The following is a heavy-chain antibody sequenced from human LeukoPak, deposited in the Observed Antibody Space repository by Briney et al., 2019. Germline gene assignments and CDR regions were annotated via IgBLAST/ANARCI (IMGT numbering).Heavy chain of an antibody. Sequence: SETLSLTCAVYGGSFSGYYWSWIRQPPGKGLEWIGEINHSGSTNYNPSLKSRVTISVDTSKNQFSLKLSSVTAADTAVYYCAREDYYGSGRDSKSYYYGMDVWGQGTTVTVSS. CDR3: AREDYYGSGRDSKSYYYGMDV. D-gene: IGHD3-10*01. CDR1: GGSFSGYY. CDR2: INHSGST. J-gene: IGHJ6*02. V-gene: IGHV4-34*01.